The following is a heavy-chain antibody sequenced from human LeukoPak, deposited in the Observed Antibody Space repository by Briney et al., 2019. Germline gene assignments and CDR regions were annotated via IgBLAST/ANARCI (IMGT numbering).Heavy chain of an antibody. D-gene: IGHD3-22*01. CDR3: ARENRDYYGSSGYSLPLIDY. Sequence: PSETLSLTCTVSGGPISTYYWSWLRQPPGKGLEWIGYIYYTGSTYYNPSLKSGVTISVDTSKNQFSLKLSSVTAADTAVYYCARENRDYYGSSGYSLPLIDYWGQGTLVTVSS. J-gene: IGHJ4*02. V-gene: IGHV4-59*12. CDR1: GGPISTYY. CDR2: IYYTGST.